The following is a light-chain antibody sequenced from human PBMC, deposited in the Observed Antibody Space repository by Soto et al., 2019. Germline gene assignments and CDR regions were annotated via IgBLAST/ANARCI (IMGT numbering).Light chain of an antibody. J-gene: IGKJ1*01. Sequence: TKTPSTLSASVGDRVTITCRASQSISSWLAWYQQKPGKAPKLLIYKASSLESGVPSRFSGSGSGTEFTLTISSLQPDDFATYYCQQYNSYSVTFGQGTKVDIK. V-gene: IGKV1-5*03. CDR1: QSISSW. CDR3: QQYNSYSVT. CDR2: KAS.